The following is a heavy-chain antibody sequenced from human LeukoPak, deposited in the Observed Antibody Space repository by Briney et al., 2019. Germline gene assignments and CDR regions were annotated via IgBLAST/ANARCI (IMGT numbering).Heavy chain of an antibody. V-gene: IGHV1-2*06. J-gene: IGHJ4*02. CDR3: AREGIVGANLYYFDY. CDR2: INPNSGGT. D-gene: IGHD1-26*01. CDR1: GYTFTGYY. Sequence: ASVKVSCKASGYTFTGYYMHWVRQAPGQWLEWMGRINPNSGGTNYAQKFQGRVTMTRDTSISTAYMELSRLRSDDTAVYYCAREGIVGANLYYFDYWGQGTLVTVSS.